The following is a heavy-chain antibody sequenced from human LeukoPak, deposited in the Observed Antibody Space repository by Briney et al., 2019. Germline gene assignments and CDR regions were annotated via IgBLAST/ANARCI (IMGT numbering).Heavy chain of an antibody. CDR1: GGSISSSSYY. J-gene: IGHJ4*02. D-gene: IGHD2-15*01. CDR2: IYYSGST. CDR3: ARYCSGGSCYSGVLFDY. Sequence: SETLSLTCTVSGGSISSSSYYWGWIRQPPGKGLEWIGSIYYSGSTYYTPSLKSRVTISVDTSKNQFSLKLSSVTAADTAVYYCARYCSGGSCYSGVLFDYWGQGTLVTVSS. V-gene: IGHV4-39*01.